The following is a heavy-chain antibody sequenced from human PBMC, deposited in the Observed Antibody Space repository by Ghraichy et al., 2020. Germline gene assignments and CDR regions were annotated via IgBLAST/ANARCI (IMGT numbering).Heavy chain of an antibody. Sequence: ETLTLTCAASGFTFSTYAMSWVRQAPGKGLEWVSAISGSGGNTYYADSVKGRFTISRDNSKNTLYLQMNSLRAEDTAVNYCAKGYSAGYDLNAFDIWGQGTMVTVSS. J-gene: IGHJ3*02. D-gene: IGHD1-26*01. CDR1: GFTFSTYA. CDR2: ISGSGGNT. V-gene: IGHV3-23*01. CDR3: AKGYSAGYDLNAFDI.